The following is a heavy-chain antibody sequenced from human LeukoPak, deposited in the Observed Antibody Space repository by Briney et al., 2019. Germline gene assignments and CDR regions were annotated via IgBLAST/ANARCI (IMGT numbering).Heavy chain of an antibody. CDR2: INPNSGGT. V-gene: IGHV1-2*02. CDR3: ARSVVDTAPFDP. Sequence: ASVKVSCKASGYTFTVYYMHWVRQAPGQGLEWMGWINPNSGGTNYAQKFQGRVTMTRDTSISTAYMELSRLRSDDTAVYYCARSVVDTAPFDPWGQGTLVTVSS. J-gene: IGHJ5*02. CDR1: GYTFTVYY. D-gene: IGHD5-18*01.